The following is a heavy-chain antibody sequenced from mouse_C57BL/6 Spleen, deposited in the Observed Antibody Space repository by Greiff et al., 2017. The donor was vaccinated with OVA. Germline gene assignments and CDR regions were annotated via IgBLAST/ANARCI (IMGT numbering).Heavy chain of an antibody. CDR3: ARPSSYYSNSWFAY. J-gene: IGHJ3*01. Sequence: VQLQQSGAELVRPGTSVKVSCKASGYAFTNYLIEWVKQRPGQGLEWIGVINPGSGGTNYNEKFKGKATLTADKSSSTAYMQLSSLTSEDSAVYFCARPSSYYSNSWFAYWGQGTLVTVSA. CDR2: INPGSGGT. D-gene: IGHD2-5*01. V-gene: IGHV1-54*01. CDR1: GYAFTNYL.